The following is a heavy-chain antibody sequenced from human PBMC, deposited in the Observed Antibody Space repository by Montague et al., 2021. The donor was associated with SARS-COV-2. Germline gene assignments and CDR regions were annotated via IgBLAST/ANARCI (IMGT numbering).Heavy chain of an antibody. CDR1: GDSISTYY. CDR2: IYYNGYT. J-gene: IGHJ3*02. D-gene: IGHD3-22*01. V-gene: IGHV4-59*01. Sequence: SETRSLTCTVSGDSISTYYWSWIRQPPGKGLEWIGYIYYNGYTNYNPSLKSRVTISVGTSKNQFSLRLSSVTAADTAVYFCARGGATYYYDTSGYVNAFDTWGQGTMVTVSS. CDR3: ARGGATYYYDTSGYVNAFDT.